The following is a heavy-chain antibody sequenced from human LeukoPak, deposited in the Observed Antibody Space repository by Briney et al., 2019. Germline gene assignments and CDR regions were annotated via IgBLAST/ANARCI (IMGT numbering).Heavy chain of an antibody. J-gene: IGHJ4*02. CDR1: GFTFSTYA. CDR2: ISGTGGST. D-gene: IGHD6-19*01. CDR3: AKDHLPGIVVADRDY. Sequence: GGSLRLSCAASGFTFSTYAMSWDRQAPGKGLEWVSAISGTGGSTYYADSVKGRFTISRDNSKNTLYLQINSLRAEDTAVYYCAKDHLPGIVVADRDYWGQGTLVTVSS. V-gene: IGHV3-23*01.